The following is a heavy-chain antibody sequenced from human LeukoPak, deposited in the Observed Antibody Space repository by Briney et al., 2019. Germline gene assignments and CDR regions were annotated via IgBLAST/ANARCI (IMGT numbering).Heavy chain of an antibody. Sequence: GGSLRLSCAASGFTFNTYSMNWVRQAPGKGLEWVSTVSGNGGITYYADSMKGRFTISRDNSKNTLFLQMNSLRGEDTAVYYCAKDPVYGSGQSHPSDYWGQGTLVTVSS. CDR3: AKDPVYGSGQSHPSDY. CDR2: VSGNGGIT. J-gene: IGHJ4*02. D-gene: IGHD3-3*01. CDR1: GFTFNTYS. V-gene: IGHV3-23*01.